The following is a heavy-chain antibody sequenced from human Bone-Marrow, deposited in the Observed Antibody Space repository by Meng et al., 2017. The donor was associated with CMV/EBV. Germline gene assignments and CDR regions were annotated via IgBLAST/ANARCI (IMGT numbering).Heavy chain of an antibody. J-gene: IGHJ6*02. D-gene: IGHD3-10*01. CDR3: ARQLGGSGSYFIPYYYYYYGMDV. CDR1: GYSFTSYW. CDR2: IYPGDSVT. Sequence: KVSCKGSGYSFTSYWIGWVRQMPGQGLEWMGSIYPGDSVTRYSPSFQGHVTLSADKSISPAYLQRSSLKSSDTAMYYCARQLGGSGSYFIPYYYYYYGMDVWGQGTTVTVSS. V-gene: IGHV5-51*01.